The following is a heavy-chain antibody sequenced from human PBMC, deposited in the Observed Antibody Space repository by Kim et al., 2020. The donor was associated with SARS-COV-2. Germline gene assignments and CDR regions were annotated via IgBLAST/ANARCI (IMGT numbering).Heavy chain of an antibody. CDR1: GGSISSYY. Sequence: SETLSLTCTVSGGSISSYYWSWIRQPPGKGLEWIGYIYYSGSTNYNPSLKSRVTISVDTSKNQFSLKLSSVPAADTAVYYCARTMGWFDPWGQGTLDTVSS. D-gene: IGHD3-10*01. J-gene: IGHJ5*02. CDR2: IYYSGST. CDR3: ARTMGWFDP. V-gene: IGHV4-59*13.